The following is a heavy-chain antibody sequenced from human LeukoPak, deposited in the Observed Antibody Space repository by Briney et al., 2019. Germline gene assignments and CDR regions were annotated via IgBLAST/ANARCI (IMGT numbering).Heavy chain of an antibody. J-gene: IGHJ3*02. D-gene: IGHD2-21*01. CDR2: FCSSGTT. Sequence: SETLSLTCKVSGDSISSITCYWGWIRQSPGKGLEWIGSFCSSGTTYYNPSLKSRVTISIDTSKNQFSLKMISVIAADTAVYYCARRDIAFNAYDTWSQGTMVTVSS. V-gene: IGHV4-39*01. CDR1: GDSISSITCY. CDR3: ARRDIAFNAYDT.